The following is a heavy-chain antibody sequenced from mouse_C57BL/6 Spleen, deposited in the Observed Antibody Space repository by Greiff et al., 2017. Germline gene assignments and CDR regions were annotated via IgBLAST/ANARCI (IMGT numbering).Heavy chain of an antibody. V-gene: IGHV5-9*01. CDR1: GFTFSSYT. CDR3: VRYESWFGY. J-gene: IGHJ3*01. CDR2: ISGGGGNT. Sequence: EVQLVESGGGLVKPGGSLKLSCAASGFTFSSYTMSWVRQTPEKRLGWVATISGGGGNTYYPDSVKGRFTISSDNAKNTLYLQMSSLRSEDTALYDRVRYESWFGYWGQGTLVTVSA. D-gene: IGHD2-12*01.